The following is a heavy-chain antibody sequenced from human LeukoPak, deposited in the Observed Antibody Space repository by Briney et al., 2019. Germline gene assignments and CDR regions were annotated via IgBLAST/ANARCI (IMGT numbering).Heavy chain of an antibody. V-gene: IGHV3-21*01. CDR2: ISSSSSYI. CDR3: ARLHHDILTGYYPYYYYYYMDV. CDR1: GFTFSSYS. Sequence: GGSLRLSCAASGFTFSSYSMNWVRQAPGKGLEWVSSISSSSSYIYYADSVKGRLTISRDNAKNSLYLQMNSLRAEDTAVYYCARLHHDILTGYYPYYYYYYMDVWGKGTTVTISS. J-gene: IGHJ6*03. D-gene: IGHD3-9*01.